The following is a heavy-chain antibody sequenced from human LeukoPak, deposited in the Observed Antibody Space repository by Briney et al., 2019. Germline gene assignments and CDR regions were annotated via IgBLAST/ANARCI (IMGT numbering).Heavy chain of an antibody. Sequence: GEALKISCKGSGYSFTSYWISWVRQMPGKGLEWMGRIEPSDSYTIYSPSFQGHVTISADKSSSTAYLQWSSLKASDTAMYYWARLRVGEWLDGARAFDIWGQGTMVTVSS. D-gene: IGHD6-19*01. V-gene: IGHV5-10-1*01. CDR1: GYSFTSYW. CDR2: IEPSDSYT. J-gene: IGHJ3*02. CDR3: ARLRVGEWLDGARAFDI.